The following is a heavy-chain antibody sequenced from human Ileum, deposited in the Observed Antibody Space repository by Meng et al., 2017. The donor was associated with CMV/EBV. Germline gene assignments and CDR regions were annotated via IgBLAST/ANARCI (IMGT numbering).Heavy chain of an antibody. J-gene: IGHJ5*02. D-gene: IGHD2-2*01. Sequence: SVKVSCKASGYTFPTYGLSWVRQAPGQGLEWMGWISAYYGDTHYAPSLQGRLTLTRDTSTSTAYMELRSLRSDDTAVYYCARDRCSSTSCYPDWFDPWGQGTLVTVSS. V-gene: IGHV1-18*01. CDR1: GYTFPTYG. CDR3: ARDRCSSTSCYPDWFDP. CDR2: ISAYYGDT.